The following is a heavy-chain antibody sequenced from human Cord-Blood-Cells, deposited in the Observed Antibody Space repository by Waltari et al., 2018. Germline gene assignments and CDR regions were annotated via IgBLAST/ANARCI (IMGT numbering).Heavy chain of an antibody. Sequence: QVQLQESGPGLVKPSETLSLTCTVSGGSVSSGSYYWSWIRQPPGKGLEWIGYIYYSGSTSDNPPLKSRVTISVDTSNNHFSLKLSSVTAADTAVYYCARDRGSSGYYNWFDPWGQGTLVTVSS. J-gene: IGHJ5*02. CDR2: IYYSGST. V-gene: IGHV4-61*01. CDR3: ARDRGSSGYYNWFDP. CDR1: GGSVSSGSYY. D-gene: IGHD3-22*01.